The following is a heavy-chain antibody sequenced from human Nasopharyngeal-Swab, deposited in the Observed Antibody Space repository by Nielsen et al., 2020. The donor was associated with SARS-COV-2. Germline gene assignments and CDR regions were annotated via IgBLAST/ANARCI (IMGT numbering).Heavy chain of an antibody. V-gene: IGHV5-51*01. Sequence: GESLKISCKGSGYIFTTYWIGWVRQMPGKGLEWMGIIYPGDSDTRYSPSFQGQVTISADKSINTAYLQWSSLKASDTPMYYCVRLGGSVVVTEYFDCWGQGTLVTVSS. D-gene: IGHD2-21*02. CDR1: GYIFTTYW. J-gene: IGHJ4*02. CDR3: VRLGGSVVVTEYFDC. CDR2: IYPGDSDT.